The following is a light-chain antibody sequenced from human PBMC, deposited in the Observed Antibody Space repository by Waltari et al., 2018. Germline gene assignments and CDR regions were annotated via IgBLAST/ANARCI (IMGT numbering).Light chain of an antibody. V-gene: IGLV1-40*01. CDR3: QSFDSSLRAWV. CDR1: SSNIGAPSD. Sequence: QSVLTQPPSVSGAPGQRVTISCTGSSSNIGAPSDVPWYQHLPGTAPKLLIYDNNNRPSGVPDRFSGSKSGTSASLAITGLQADDEADYYCQSFDSSLRAWVFGGGTKLTVL. CDR2: DNN. J-gene: IGLJ3*02.